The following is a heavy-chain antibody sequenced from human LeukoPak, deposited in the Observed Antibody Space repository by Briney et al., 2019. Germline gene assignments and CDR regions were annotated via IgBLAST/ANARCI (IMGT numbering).Heavy chain of an antibody. CDR1: GYTFTDYY. V-gene: IGHV1-2*02. J-gene: IGHJ4*02. D-gene: IGHD3-22*01. CDR2: INPDSGGT. CDR3: ARVSYDEHY. Sequence: ASVKVSCKASGYTFTDYYMHWVRQAPGQGLEWMGWINPDSGGTNYAQKFQGRVTMTRDTSISTAYMELSRLRSDDTAVYYCARVSYDEHYWGQGTLVTVSS.